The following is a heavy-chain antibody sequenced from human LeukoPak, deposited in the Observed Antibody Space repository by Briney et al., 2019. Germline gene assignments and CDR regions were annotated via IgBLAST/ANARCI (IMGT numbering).Heavy chain of an antibody. Sequence: PSETLSLTCAVSGYSISSGYYWGWIRQPPGKGLEWIGSIYHSGSTYYNPSLKSRVTISVDTSKNQFSLKLSSVTAADTAVYYCARGLRVLRYFPWDYWGQGTLVTVSS. CDR3: ARGLRVLRYFPWDY. V-gene: IGHV4-38-2*01. D-gene: IGHD3-9*01. J-gene: IGHJ4*02. CDR1: GYSISSGYY. CDR2: IYHSGST.